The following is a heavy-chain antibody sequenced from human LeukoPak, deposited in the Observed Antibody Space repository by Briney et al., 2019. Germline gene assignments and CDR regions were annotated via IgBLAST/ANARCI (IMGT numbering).Heavy chain of an antibody. Sequence: GGSLRLSCAASGFTVSSNYMSWVRQAPGKGLEWVSVIYSGGSTYYADSVKGRFTISRDNSKNTLYLQMNSLRAEDTAVYYCAKDWAGCSSTNCYDTGTDYWGQGTVVTVSS. V-gene: IGHV3-53*05. J-gene: IGHJ4*02. CDR2: IYSGGST. CDR1: GFTVSSNY. CDR3: AKDWAGCSSTNCYDTGTDY. D-gene: IGHD2-2*01.